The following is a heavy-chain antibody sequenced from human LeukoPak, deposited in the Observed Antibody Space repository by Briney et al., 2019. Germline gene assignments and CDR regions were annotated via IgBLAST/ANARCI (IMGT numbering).Heavy chain of an antibody. CDR1: GFTFSDYY. J-gene: IGHJ6*02. CDR2: ISNSGTTV. Sequence: GGSLRLCCAASGFTFSDYYMTWLRQAPGKGLEWLSYISNSGTTVFYADSVKGRFTVSRDNAKRSLYLQIESLRDDDTAVYHCALGTINKDYYFGMDVWGQGTTVTVSS. V-gene: IGHV3-11*01. CDR3: ALGTINKDYYFGMDV. D-gene: IGHD2-8*01.